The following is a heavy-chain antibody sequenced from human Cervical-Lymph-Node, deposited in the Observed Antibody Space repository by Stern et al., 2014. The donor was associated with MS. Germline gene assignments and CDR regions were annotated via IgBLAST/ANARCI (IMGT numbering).Heavy chain of an antibody. Sequence: VQLVESGGGVVQPGRSLRLSCAASGFIFNTYGMHWVRQAPGKGLEWVAMIWHDGSNKIYADSVKGRFTISRDNSKNTLFLQMTSLRADDTAVYYCARDEYDSSGYFYYWGQGTLVTVAS. V-gene: IGHV3-33*01. D-gene: IGHD3-22*01. CDR1: GFIFNTYG. CDR3: ARDEYDSSGYFYY. J-gene: IGHJ4*02. CDR2: IWHDGSNK.